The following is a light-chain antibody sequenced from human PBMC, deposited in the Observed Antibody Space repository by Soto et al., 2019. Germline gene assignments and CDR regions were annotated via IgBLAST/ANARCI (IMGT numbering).Light chain of an antibody. CDR2: KAS. CDR3: QQYNSNSRT. Sequence: DIQMTQSPSTLSASVGDRVTITCPASQSISSWLAWYQQKPGKAPKLLIYKASSLESGVPSRFSGSGSGTECTLTISSLQPDDFATYFCQQYNSNSRTFGQGTKVEIK. J-gene: IGKJ1*01. CDR1: QSISSW. V-gene: IGKV1-5*03.